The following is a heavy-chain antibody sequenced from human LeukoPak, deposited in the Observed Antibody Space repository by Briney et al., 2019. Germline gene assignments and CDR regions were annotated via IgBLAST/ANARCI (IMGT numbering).Heavy chain of an antibody. V-gene: IGHV3-53*01. D-gene: IGHD3-9*01. CDR3: ARNSDILTESYGAFDM. J-gene: IGHJ3*02. Sequence: GGSLRLSCALSGFTVTDYYMSWVRQAPGKGLEWVSVVYMAGSTYYAHSVRGRFTVSRDTSKNTVYLQMNSLRVEDTAAYYCARNSDILTESYGAFDMWGQGTMVTVSS. CDR1: GFTVTDYY. CDR2: VYMAGST.